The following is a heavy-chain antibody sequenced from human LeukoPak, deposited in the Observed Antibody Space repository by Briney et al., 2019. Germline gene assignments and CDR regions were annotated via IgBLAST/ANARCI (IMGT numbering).Heavy chain of an antibody. V-gene: IGHV3-66*01. J-gene: IGHJ4*02. CDR3: ARDLGIAAAGYFDY. CDR2: IYSGGST. CDR1: GLTVSSNY. Sequence: GGSLRLSCAASGLTVSSNYMSWVRQAPGRGLEWVSVIYSGGSTYYADSVKGRFTISRDNSKNTLYLQMNSLRAEDTAVYYCARDLGIAAAGYFDYWGQGTLVTVSS. D-gene: IGHD6-13*01.